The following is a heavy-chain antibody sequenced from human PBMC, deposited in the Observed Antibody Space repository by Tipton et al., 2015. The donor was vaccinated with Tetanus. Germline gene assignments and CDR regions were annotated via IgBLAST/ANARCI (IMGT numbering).Heavy chain of an antibody. V-gene: IGHV1-18*01. CDR1: GYTFISYG. CDR3: ARGSAFNYYNGLDV. J-gene: IGHJ6*02. Sequence: QVQLVQSGGEVKRPGASAKVSCKNSGYTFISYGISWVRQAPGQGLEWMGWISGYSGDTNYAQRLQGRVTVTADTSTSTAYMELRSLRSDDTAVYYCARGSAFNYYNGLDVWGQGTTVTVSS. CDR2: ISGYSGDT.